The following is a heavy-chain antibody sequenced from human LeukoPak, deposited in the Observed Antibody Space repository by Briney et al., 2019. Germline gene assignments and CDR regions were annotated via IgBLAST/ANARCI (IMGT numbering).Heavy chain of an antibody. J-gene: IGHJ4*02. Sequence: ASVKVSCKASGYTFTSHYMHWVRQAPGQGLEWMGIINPSDGTTRYAQKFQGRVTMTRDTSTSTVYMELSSLRSEDTALYYCVKQWLGTAAIDYWGQGTLVTVSS. CDR3: VKQWLGTAAIDY. CDR1: GYTFTSHY. V-gene: IGHV1-46*01. CDR2: INPSDGTT. D-gene: IGHD6-19*01.